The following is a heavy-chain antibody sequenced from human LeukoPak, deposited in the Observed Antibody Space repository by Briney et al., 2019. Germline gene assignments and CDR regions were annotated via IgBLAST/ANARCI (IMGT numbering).Heavy chain of an antibody. J-gene: IGHJ4*02. CDR1: GFTFSSYA. V-gene: IGHV3-23*01. CDR2: ISGSGSIT. CDR3: AKDSRRFDY. Sequence: GGSLRLSCAASGFTFSSYAMSWVRQAPGKELEWVSLISGSGSITYYADSVKGRFSISRDNSRNTVYLQMNSLRAEDTALYYCAKDSRRFDYWGQGTLVTVSS.